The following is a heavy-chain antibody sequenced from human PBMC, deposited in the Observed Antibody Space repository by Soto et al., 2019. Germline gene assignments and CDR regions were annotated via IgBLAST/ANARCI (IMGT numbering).Heavy chain of an antibody. J-gene: IGHJ6*02. CDR1: GFTFSSYG. D-gene: IGHD1-1*01. CDR3: AKRYNWNDVGGMDV. CDR2: ISYDGSNK. V-gene: IGHV3-30*18. Sequence: QVQLVESGGGVVQPGRSLRLSCAASGFTFSSYGMHWVRQAPGKGLEWVAVISYDGSNKYYADSVKGRFTISRDNSKNTLYLQMNSLRAKDTAVYYCAKRYNWNDVGGMDVWGQGTTVTVSS.